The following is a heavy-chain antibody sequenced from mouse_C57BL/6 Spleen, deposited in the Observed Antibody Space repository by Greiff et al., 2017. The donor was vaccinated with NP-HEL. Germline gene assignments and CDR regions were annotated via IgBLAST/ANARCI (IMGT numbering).Heavy chain of an antibody. Sequence: QVQLKESGPGLVAPSQSLSITCTVSGFSLTSYGVHWVRQPPGKGLEWLVVIWSDGSTTYNSALKSRLSISKDNSKSQVFLKMNSLQTDDTAMYYCARHEGYDYGAFAYWGQGTLVTVSA. CDR3: ARHEGYDYGAFAY. CDR1: GFSLTSYG. J-gene: IGHJ3*01. CDR2: IWSDGST. D-gene: IGHD1-1*02. V-gene: IGHV2-6-1*01.